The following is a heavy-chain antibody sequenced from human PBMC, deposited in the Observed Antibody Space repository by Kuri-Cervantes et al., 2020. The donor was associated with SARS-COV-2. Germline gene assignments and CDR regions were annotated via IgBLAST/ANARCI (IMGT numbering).Heavy chain of an antibody. Sequence: ASVKVSCKSSGYTLSDYYMHWVRQAPGQGPEWMGWINPIGGTNSAQKFQGRVTMTRDTSTSTVHMELSRLRFDDTAVFYCARNRRTGGYSFGFDLWGHGTLV. CDR3: ARNRRTGGYSFGFDL. D-gene: IGHD5-18*01. CDR1: GYTLSDYY. J-gene: IGHJ4*01. CDR2: INPIGGT. V-gene: IGHV1-2*02.